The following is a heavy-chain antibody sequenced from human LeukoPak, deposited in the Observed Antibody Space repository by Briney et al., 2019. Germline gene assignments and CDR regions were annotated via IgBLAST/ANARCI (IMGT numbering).Heavy chain of an antibody. CDR1: GGTFSSYA. V-gene: IGHV1-69*13. D-gene: IGHD2-15*01. CDR2: IIPIFGTA. CDR3: ARADGYCSGGSCSPDY. Sequence: SVKVSCKASGGTFSSYAISWVRQAPGQGLEWMGGIIPIFGTANYAQKFQGRVTITADESTSTAYMELSSLRSEDTAVYYCARADGYCSGGSCSPDYWGQGTLVTVSS. J-gene: IGHJ4*02.